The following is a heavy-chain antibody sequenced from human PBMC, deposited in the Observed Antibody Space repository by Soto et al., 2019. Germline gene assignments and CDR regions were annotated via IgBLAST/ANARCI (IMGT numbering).Heavy chain of an antibody. Sequence: QITLKESGPTMVKPTQTLTLTCTFSGFSLSTSGVGVGWIRQPPGKALEWLALIYWDDDKRYSPSLKSRLTITKDTSKNQVVLTMTNMDPVDTATYYCAHRPGWFGESNFDYWGQGTLVTVSS. V-gene: IGHV2-5*02. CDR3: AHRPGWFGESNFDY. J-gene: IGHJ4*02. CDR2: IYWDDDK. D-gene: IGHD3-10*01. CDR1: GFSLSTSGVG.